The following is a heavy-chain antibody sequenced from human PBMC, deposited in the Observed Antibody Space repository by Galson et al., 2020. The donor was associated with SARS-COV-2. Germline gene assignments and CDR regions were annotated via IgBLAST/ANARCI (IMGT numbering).Heavy chain of an antibody. V-gene: IGHV3-30*04. CDR3: ARETDDYTSSWYDY. CDR2: ISYDGTKR. J-gene: IGHJ4*02. D-gene: IGHD6-13*01. CDR1: GFAFGSSA. Sequence: GGSLRLSCRASGFAFGSSAMHWVRQAPGKGLEWVAIISYDGTKRYNLDSVKGRFTISRDNSKNTLFLQMDSLTTEDTAVYYCARETDDYTSSWYDYWGQGPLVTVPS.